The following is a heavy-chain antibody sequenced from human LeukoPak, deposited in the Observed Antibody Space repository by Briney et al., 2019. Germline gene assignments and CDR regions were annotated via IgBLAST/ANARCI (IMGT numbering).Heavy chain of an antibody. CDR1: GYSFTNYW. D-gene: IGHD1-26*01. Sequence: GESLKISCKGSGYSFTNYWIGWVRQMPGKGLEWMGIIYPGDSDTRYSPSFQGQVTISADKSISTAYLQWSSLKASDTAMYYCARLLGTSGVYYYYYMDVWGKGTTVTVSS. J-gene: IGHJ6*03. CDR3: ARLLGTSGVYYYYYMDV. V-gene: IGHV5-51*01. CDR2: IYPGDSDT.